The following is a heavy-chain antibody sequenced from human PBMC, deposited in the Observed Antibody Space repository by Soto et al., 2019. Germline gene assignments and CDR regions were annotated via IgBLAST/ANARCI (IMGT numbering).Heavy chain of an antibody. V-gene: IGHV5-51*01. CDR3: ARHVYYDVLKKNY. J-gene: IGHJ4*02. CDR1: GYNFANYW. D-gene: IGHD3-9*01. CDR2: IYPGNSDT. Sequence: GASLKISCKGSGYNFANYWIGSVRQMPGKGLEWMGIIYPGNSDTRYSPSFQGQVTISADTSISTAYLEWSSLKASDTAIYYCARHVYYDVLKKNYWGQGTLVTVS.